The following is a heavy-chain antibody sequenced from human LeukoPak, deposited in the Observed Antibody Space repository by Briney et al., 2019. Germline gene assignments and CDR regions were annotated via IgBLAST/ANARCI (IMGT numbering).Heavy chain of an antibody. Sequence: PGGSLRLSCAASGFSFKIYAFHWVRQTPGKGLEWVALISDDGNNQYYADSVKGRFTISRDNSKNSVYLQMNSLRTDDTALYYCARDHSTIHHPPDYWGQGTLVTVSS. D-gene: IGHD5-24*01. CDR1: GFSFKIYA. V-gene: IGHV3-30*04. CDR3: ARDHSTIHHPPDY. CDR2: ISDDGNNQ. J-gene: IGHJ4*02.